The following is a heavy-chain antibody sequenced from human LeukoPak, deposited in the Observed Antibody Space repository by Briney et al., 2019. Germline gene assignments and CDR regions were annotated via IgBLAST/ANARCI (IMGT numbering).Heavy chain of an antibody. Sequence: NPSETLSLTCAVYGGSFSGYYWSWIRQPPGKGLEWIGEINHSGSTNYNPSLKSRVTISVDTSKNQFSLKLSSVTAADTAVYYCARRRWLHGKGGGRAFDIWGQGTMVTVSS. CDR3: ARRRWLHGKGGGRAFDI. V-gene: IGHV4-34*01. CDR2: INHSGST. D-gene: IGHD5-24*01. J-gene: IGHJ3*02. CDR1: GGSFSGYY.